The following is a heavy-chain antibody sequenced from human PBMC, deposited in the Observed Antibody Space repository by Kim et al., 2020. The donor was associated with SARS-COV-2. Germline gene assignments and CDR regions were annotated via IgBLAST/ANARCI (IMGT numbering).Heavy chain of an antibody. Sequence: PSFQGQVHISADKSLSTAYLQWSSLKASDTAIYYCARHMGAATGDAFDIWGQGTMVTVSS. CDR3: ARHMGAATGDAFDI. D-gene: IGHD1-26*01. J-gene: IGHJ3*02. V-gene: IGHV5-51*01.